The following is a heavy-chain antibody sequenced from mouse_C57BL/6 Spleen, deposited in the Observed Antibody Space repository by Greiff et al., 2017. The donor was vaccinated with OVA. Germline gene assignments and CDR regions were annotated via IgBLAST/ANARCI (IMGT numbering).Heavy chain of an antibody. Sequence: EVQVVESGGGLVQPKGSLKLSCAASGFSFNTYTMNWVRQAPGKGLEWVASIRSKSNNYATYYADSVKDRFTNSRDDSESMLYLQMNNLKTDDTAMDYRADGYAMDYWGQGTSVTVSS. CDR1: GFSFNTYT. CDR3: ADGYAMDY. J-gene: IGHJ4*01. V-gene: IGHV10-1*01. CDR2: IRSKSNNYAT.